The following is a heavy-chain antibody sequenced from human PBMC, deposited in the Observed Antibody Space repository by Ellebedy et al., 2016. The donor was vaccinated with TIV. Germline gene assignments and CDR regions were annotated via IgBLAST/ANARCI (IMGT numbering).Heavy chain of an antibody. V-gene: IGHV1-46*01. D-gene: IGHD6-13*01. CDR1: GYTFTGYY. CDR2: IIPILDIA. Sequence: ASVKVSCKASGYTFTGYYIHWVRQAPGQGLEWMGGIIPILDIANYAQKFQGRVTMTRDTSTSTVYMELSSLRSEDTAVYYCAIYHGDSSSWHKFDYWGQGTLVTVSS. J-gene: IGHJ4*02. CDR3: AIYHGDSSSWHKFDY.